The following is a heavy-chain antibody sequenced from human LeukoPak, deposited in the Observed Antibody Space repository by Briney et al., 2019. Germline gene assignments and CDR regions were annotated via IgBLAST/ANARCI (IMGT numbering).Heavy chain of an antibody. CDR1: GFTFTSYG. V-gene: IGHV3-30*02. J-gene: IGHJ4*02. CDR3: AKDYGPYYYGSGSYYDY. D-gene: IGHD3-10*01. CDR2: IRYDGSNR. Sequence: GGSLRLSCAASGFTFTSYGMHWVRQAPGKGLEWVAFIRYDGSNRNCADSVKGRFTISRDNPKNTLYLQMNSLRAEDTAVYYCAKDYGPYYYGSGSYYDYWGQGTLVTVSS.